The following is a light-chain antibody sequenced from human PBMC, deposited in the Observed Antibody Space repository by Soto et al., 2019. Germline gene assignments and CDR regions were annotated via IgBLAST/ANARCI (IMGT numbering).Light chain of an antibody. V-gene: IGLV2-11*01. Sequence: QSALTQPRSVSGSPGQSVTISCSGTSSDVGGYNYVSWYQQYPGKAPKLMIYDVNKRPSGVPDRFSGSKSGNTASLTISGLQAEDEADYYCCSYAGSSYVFGSGTQLTVL. CDR1: SSDVGGYNY. CDR2: DVN. J-gene: IGLJ1*01. CDR3: CSYAGSSYV.